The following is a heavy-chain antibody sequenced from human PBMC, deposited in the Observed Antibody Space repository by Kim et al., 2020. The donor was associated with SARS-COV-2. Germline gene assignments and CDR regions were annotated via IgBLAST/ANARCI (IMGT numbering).Heavy chain of an antibody. D-gene: IGHD2-2*01. CDR3: AKDYCSSTSCYLYYYYY. CDR2: ISYDGSNK. Sequence: GGSLRLSCAASGFTFSSYGMHWVRQAPGKGLEWVAVISYDGSNKYYADSVKGRFTISRDNSKNTLYLQMNSLRAEDTAVYYCAKDYCSSTSCYLYYYYY. J-gene: IGHJ6*01. CDR1: GFTFSSYG. V-gene: IGHV3-30*18.